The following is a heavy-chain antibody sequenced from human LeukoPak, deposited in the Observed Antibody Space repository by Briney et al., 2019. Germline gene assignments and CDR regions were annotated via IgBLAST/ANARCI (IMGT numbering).Heavy chain of an antibody. CDR2: IYNSGST. D-gene: IGHD1-26*01. J-gene: IGHJ4*02. V-gene: IGHV4-39*01. Sequence: SETLSLTCTVSGASISGSGYYWGWIRQPPGKGLEWIGNIYNSGSTYYNASRQSRVTISIDTSKNQFSLRLSSVTAADTAMYYCAKSGGYGLIDYWGQGTLVTVSS. CDR3: AKSGGYGLIDY. CDR1: GASISGSGYY.